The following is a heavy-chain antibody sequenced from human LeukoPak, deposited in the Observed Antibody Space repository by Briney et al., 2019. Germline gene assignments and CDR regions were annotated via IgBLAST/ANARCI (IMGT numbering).Heavy chain of an antibody. V-gene: IGHV4-34*01. D-gene: IGHD4-17*01. Sequence: SETLSLTCAVSGVSFNDYYWSWVRQPPGKGLEWIGEINHSGYTNDSPSLKSRVTLSIDTSRKQFSLNLRSVTVADTGIYYCTRMTTGHDYWGQGTLVTVSS. J-gene: IGHJ4*02. CDR2: INHSGYT. CDR3: TRMTTGHDY. CDR1: GVSFNDYY.